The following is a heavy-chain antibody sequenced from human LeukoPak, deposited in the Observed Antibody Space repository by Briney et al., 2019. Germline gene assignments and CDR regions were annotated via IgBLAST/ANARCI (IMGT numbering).Heavy chain of an antibody. D-gene: IGHD3-10*01. Sequence: PGGSLRLSCAASGFTFSSYGMSWVRQAPGKGLEWVSAIGGRDGSTYYADSVKGRFTISRDNSKNTLYVQMNSLRAEDTAVYYCAKGHYYGSGSLDYWGQGTLVTASS. J-gene: IGHJ4*02. CDR1: GFTFSSYG. CDR3: AKGHYYGSGSLDY. V-gene: IGHV3-23*01. CDR2: IGGRDGST.